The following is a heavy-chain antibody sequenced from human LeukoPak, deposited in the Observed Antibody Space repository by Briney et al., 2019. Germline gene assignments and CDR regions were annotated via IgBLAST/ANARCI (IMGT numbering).Heavy chain of an antibody. CDR1: TGSTSPYY. V-gene: IGHV4-59*01. CDR2: TYYNGNT. Sequence: DPSETLSLTCSVSTGSTSPYYWSWNRQPPGKGLEWIGYTYYNGNTNYSPSLKSRVTMSVDTSKKQFSLKLYSVTAADTAVYYCARAGRSGTDWFDPWGQGILVTVSS. J-gene: IGHJ5*02. D-gene: IGHD1-14*01. CDR3: ARAGRSGTDWFDP.